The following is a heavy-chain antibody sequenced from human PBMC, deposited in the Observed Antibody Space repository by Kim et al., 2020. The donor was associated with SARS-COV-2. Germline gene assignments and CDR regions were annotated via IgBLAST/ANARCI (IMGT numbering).Heavy chain of an antibody. J-gene: IGHJ4*02. V-gene: IGHV1-24*01. CDR1: GYTLTELS. CDR2: FDPEDGET. CDR3: AIYVYGSGTVSGFDY. D-gene: IGHD3-10*01. Sequence: ASVKVSCKVSGYTLTELSMHWVRQAPGKGLEWMGGFDPEDGETIYAQKFQGRVTMTEDTSTDTAYMELSSLRSEDTAVYYCAIYVYGSGTVSGFDYWGQGTLVTVSS.